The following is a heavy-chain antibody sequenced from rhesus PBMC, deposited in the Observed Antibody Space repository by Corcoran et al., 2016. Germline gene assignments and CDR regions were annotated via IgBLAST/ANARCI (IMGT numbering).Heavy chain of an antibody. J-gene: IGHJ2*01. V-gene: IGHV4-173*01. D-gene: IGHD6-31*01. CDR1: GGSISSNY. CDR3: ARGGAAARLDWDCDL. Sequence: QLQLQKSGPGLVKPSETLSLTCAVSGGSISSNYWSWIRQPPGKGLEWIGRISGSGGSTDDNPALKSRVTISTETAKNQCSLKLRSVTAADTAVYYCARGGAAARLDWDCDLWGPGTPITISS. CDR2: ISGSGGST.